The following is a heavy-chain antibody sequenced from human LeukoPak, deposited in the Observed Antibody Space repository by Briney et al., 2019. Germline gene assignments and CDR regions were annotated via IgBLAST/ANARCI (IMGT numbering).Heavy chain of an antibody. V-gene: IGHV1-2*02. J-gene: IGHJ4*02. CDR1: GYTFTGYY. CDR2: INPNSGVT. D-gene: IGHD5-12*01. Sequence: ASVKVSCKASGYTFTGYYLHWVRQAPGQGLEWVGWINPNSGVTNYAQKFQGRVSMTSDTSISTVYMELSRLRSDDTAVYYCATPERGYSGYDFGSWGQGTLDTVSS. CDR3: ATPERGYSGYDFGS.